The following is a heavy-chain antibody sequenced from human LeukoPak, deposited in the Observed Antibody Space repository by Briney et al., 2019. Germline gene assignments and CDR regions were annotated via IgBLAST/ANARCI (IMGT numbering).Heavy chain of an antibody. D-gene: IGHD3-10*01. CDR2: IYYSGST. V-gene: IGHV4-59*08. CDR1: GGSISSYY. Sequence: SETLSLTCTVSGGSISSYYWSWIRQPPGKGLEWIGYIYYSGSTNYNPSLKSRVTISVDTSKNQFSLKLNSVTAADTAVYYCARHGVGRGGDFDYWGQGTLVTVSS. CDR3: ARHGVGRGGDFDY. J-gene: IGHJ4*02.